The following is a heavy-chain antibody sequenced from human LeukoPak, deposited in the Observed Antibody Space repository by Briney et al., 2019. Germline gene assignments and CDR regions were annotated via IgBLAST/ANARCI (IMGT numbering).Heavy chain of an antibody. CDR1: GFTFRSYS. CDR3: ARAGTIVVPDY. Sequence: GGSLRLSCAAAGFTFRSYSMNWVRQAPGKGLEWVSSISPSSTYIDYADSLKGRFTISRDDAQESLYLQMNSLRAEDTAVYYCARAGTIVVPDYWGQGTLVTVSS. D-gene: IGHD2-15*01. CDR2: ISPSSTYI. J-gene: IGHJ4*02. V-gene: IGHV3-21*01.